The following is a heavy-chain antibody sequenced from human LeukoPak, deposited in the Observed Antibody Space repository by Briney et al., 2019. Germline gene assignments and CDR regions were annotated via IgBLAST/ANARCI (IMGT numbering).Heavy chain of an antibody. D-gene: IGHD3-22*01. V-gene: IGHV3-74*01. Sequence: GGSLRLSCAASGFTFSSYWMHWVRQAPGKGLVWVSRINSDGSSTSYADSVKGRFTISRDNAKNTLYLQMNSLRAEDTAVYYCAKDYYDSSGLVGFDYWGQGTLVTVSS. J-gene: IGHJ4*02. CDR2: INSDGSST. CDR1: GFTFSSYW. CDR3: AKDYYDSSGLVGFDY.